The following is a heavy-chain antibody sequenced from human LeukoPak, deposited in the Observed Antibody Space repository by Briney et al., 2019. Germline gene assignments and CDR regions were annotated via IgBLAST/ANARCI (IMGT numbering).Heavy chain of an antibody. CDR3: ARENLGRDGYLT. CDR2: INPSGGST. CDR1: GYTFNSYY. J-gene: IGHJ5*02. V-gene: IGHV1-46*02. Sequence: ASVKVSCKASGYTFNSYYIHWVRQAPGQGLEWMGIINPSGGSTSYAQKFQGRVTMTRDMSTSTVYMELSSLRSEDTAVYYCARENLGRDGYLTWGQGTLVTVSS. D-gene: IGHD5-24*01.